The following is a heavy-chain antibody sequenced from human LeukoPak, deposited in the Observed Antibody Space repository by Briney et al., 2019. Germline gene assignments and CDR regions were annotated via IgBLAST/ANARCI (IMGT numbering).Heavy chain of an antibody. D-gene: IGHD3-22*01. CDR2: ISFDGSDK. Sequence: GGSLRLSCAASGFTFSSYAMHWVRQAPGKGLEWVALISFDGSDKYYADSVKGRFTISRDNSKNTLYLQMNSLRAEDTAVYYCAKDLSSHQTHSSGYYYPGAFDIWGQGTMVTVSS. J-gene: IGHJ3*02. CDR3: AKDLSSHQTHSSGYYYPGAFDI. V-gene: IGHV3-30*04. CDR1: GFTFSSYA.